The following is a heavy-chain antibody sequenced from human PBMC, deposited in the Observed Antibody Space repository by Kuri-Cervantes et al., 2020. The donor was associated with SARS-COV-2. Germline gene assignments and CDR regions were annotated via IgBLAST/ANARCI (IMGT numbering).Heavy chain of an antibody. CDR1: GYTFITYG. D-gene: IGHD1-26*01. J-gene: IGHJ4*02. V-gene: IGHV1-18*04. CDR3: ARGYYSHFDY. CDR2: ISVWNRNT. Sequence: ASVKVSCKASGYTFITYGISWVRQAPGQGLEWLGWISVWNRNTDYAQKVQGRVTMTTDTSTSTAYMELRSLSSDDTAVYFCARGYYSHFDYWGQGTLVTVSS.